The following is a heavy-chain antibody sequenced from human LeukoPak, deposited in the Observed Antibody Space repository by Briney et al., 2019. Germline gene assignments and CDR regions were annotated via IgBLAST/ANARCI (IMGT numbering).Heavy chain of an antibody. CDR1: GGSVSGYY. V-gene: IGHV4-59*02. CDR2: VYYSGST. D-gene: IGHD2-15*01. Sequence: SETLSLTCVVSGGSVSGYYWGWIRQPPGRGLEWIGYVYYSGSTNYNPSFKSRITTSVDTSRNQFSLQLSSVTAADTAVYYCARIHRYCSGGACYVLDNWGQGTLVAVSS. CDR3: ARIHRYCSGGACYVLDN. J-gene: IGHJ4*02.